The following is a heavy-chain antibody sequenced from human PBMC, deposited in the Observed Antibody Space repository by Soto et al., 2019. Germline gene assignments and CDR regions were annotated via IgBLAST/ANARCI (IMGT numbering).Heavy chain of an antibody. Sequence: QVQLQESGPGLVKPSQTLSLTCTVSGGSISSGDYYWSWIRQPPGKGLEWIGYIYYSGSTYYNPSLRSRVSISVDTSKSQFSLKLSSVTAADPAVYYCASHDYAHYGMDVWGQGTTVTVSS. J-gene: IGHJ6*02. V-gene: IGHV4-30-4*01. D-gene: IGHD4-17*01. CDR3: ASHDYAHYGMDV. CDR2: IYYSGST. CDR1: GGSISSGDYY.